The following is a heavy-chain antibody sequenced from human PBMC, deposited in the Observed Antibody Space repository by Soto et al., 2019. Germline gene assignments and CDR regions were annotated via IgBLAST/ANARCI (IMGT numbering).Heavy chain of an antibody. Sequence: QVQLVQSGGEMKKPGASMRVSFKTSGYTFTYNGITWVRQAPGQGLEWMGWISAHNCNTKSAEKFQGRFTMSTATSPSTGHMELPSLTSDDTAVYYCASGRGYSYAEDPRQMWGQGTMVFASS. V-gene: IGHV1-18*04. CDR2: ISAHNCNT. CDR3: ASGRGYSYAEDPRQM. CDR1: GYTFTYNG. D-gene: IGHD5-18*01. J-gene: IGHJ3*01.